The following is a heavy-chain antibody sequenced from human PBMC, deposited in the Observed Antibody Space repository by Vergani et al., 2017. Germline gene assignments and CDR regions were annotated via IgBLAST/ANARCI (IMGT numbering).Heavy chain of an antibody. CDR3: ARERAIVATDGMDV. V-gene: IGHV3-74*01. CDR2: INSDGSST. CDR1: GFTFSSYW. D-gene: IGHD5-12*01. Sequence: EVQLVESGGGLVQPGGSLRLSCAASGFTFSSYWMHWVRQAPGKGLVWVSRINSDGSSTSYADSVKGRFTISSDNAKNTLYLQMNSRRAEDTAVYYCARERAIVATDGMDVWGQGTTVTVSS. J-gene: IGHJ6*02.